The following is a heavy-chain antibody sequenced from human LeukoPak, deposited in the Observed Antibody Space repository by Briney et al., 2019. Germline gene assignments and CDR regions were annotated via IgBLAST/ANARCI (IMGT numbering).Heavy chain of an antibody. J-gene: IGHJ4*02. CDR1: GFSFTNAW. CDR2: IKSKIDGETT. Sequence: GGSLRLFCVASGFSFTNAWMSWVRQAPGKGLERVGRIKSKIDGETTDYATPVKGRFTISRDDSKNTLYLQMNSLRAEDTAVYYCAKTLGHCSGGSCYSGVIDYWGQGTLVTVSS. V-gene: IGHV3-15*01. CDR3: AKTLGHCSGGSCYSGVIDY. D-gene: IGHD2-15*01.